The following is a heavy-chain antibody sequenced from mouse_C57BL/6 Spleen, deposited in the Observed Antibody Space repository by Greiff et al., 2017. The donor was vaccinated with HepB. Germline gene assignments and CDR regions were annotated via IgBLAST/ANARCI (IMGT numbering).Heavy chain of an antibody. Sequence: VQLQQSGPELVKPGASVKISCKASGYTFTDYYMNWVKQSHGKSLEWIGDINPNNGGTSYNQKFKGKATLTVDKSSSTAYMELRSLTSEDSAVYYCARGRDVGDYWGQGTTLTVSS. D-gene: IGHD3-3*01. CDR2: INPNNGGT. V-gene: IGHV1-26*01. CDR3: ARGRDVGDY. J-gene: IGHJ2*01. CDR1: GYTFTDYY.